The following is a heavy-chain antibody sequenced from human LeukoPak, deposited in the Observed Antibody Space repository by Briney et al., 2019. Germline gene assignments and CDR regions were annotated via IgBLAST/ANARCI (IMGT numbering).Heavy chain of an antibody. CDR1: GYTFTSYG. V-gene: IGHV1-18*01. Sequence: GASVKVSCKASGYTFTSYGISWVRQAPGQWLEWMGWISAYSGNTNYAQKLQGRVTMTTDTSTSTAYMELRSLRSDDTAVYYCARWETMVRGVGYYYYGMDVWGQGTTVTVSS. CDR2: ISAYSGNT. J-gene: IGHJ6*02. CDR3: ARWETMVRGVGYYYYGMDV. D-gene: IGHD3-10*01.